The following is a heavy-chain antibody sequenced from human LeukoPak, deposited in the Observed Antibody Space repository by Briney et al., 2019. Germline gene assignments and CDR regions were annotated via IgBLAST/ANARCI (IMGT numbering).Heavy chain of an antibody. D-gene: IGHD3-10*01. Sequence: SETLSLTCTVSGDSLSSIRDYWAWVRQPPGKGVEWIGSIYYSGSTDYNPSLKSRVTMSVETSKNQFSLNLSSVTAEDTAVYFCARLERSGSYFLQVWGQGTLVTVSS. J-gene: IGHJ4*02. CDR1: GDSLSSIRDY. V-gene: IGHV4-39*01. CDR3: ARLERSGSYFLQV. CDR2: IYYSGST.